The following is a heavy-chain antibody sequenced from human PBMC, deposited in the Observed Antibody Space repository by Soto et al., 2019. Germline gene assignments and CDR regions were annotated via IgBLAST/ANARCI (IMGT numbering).Heavy chain of an antibody. CDR3: AKRGIYSSGPRGFDP. CDR1: GFTFSSYA. D-gene: IGHD6-19*01. CDR2: ISGSGGST. V-gene: IGHV3-23*01. J-gene: IGHJ5*02. Sequence: GGSLRLSCAASGFTFSSYAMSWFRQAPGKGLEWVSAISGSGGSTYYADSVKGRFTISRDNSKNTLYLQMNSLRAEDTAVYYCAKRGIYSSGPRGFDPWGQGXLVTVYS.